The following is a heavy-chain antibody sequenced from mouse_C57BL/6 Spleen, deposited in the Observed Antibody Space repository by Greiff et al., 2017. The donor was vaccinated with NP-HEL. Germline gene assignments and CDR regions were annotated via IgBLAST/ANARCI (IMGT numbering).Heavy chain of an antibody. Sequence: EVQLQQSGPVLVKPGASVKMSCKASGYTFTDYYMTWVKQSHGKSLEWIGVINPSNGGTSYNQKFTGNATLTVDKSSSTAYMELNSLTSEDSAVYDCARSRDSFYFDYWGQGTTRTVSS. CDR1: GYTFTDYY. D-gene: IGHD3-2*01. CDR3: ARSRDSFYFDY. CDR2: INPSNGGT. V-gene: IGHV1-19*01. J-gene: IGHJ2*01.